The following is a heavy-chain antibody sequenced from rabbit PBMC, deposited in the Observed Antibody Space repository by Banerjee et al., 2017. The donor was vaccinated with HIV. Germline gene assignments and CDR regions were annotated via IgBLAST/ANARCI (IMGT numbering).Heavy chain of an antibody. CDR2: INTSSGNT. Sequence: QSLEESGGDLVKPGASLTLTCTASGFSFSNKYVMCWVRQAPGKGLEWIACINTSSGNTVYASWAKGRFTISKTSSTTVTLQMTSLTAADTATYFCARDLGGVIGWNFKLWGPGTLVTVS. CDR3: ARDLGGVIGWNFKL. CDR1: GFSFSNKYV. V-gene: IGHV1S40*01. D-gene: IGHD1-1*01. J-gene: IGHJ4*01.